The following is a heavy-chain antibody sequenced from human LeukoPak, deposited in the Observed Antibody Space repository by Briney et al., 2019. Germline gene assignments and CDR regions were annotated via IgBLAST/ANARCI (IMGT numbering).Heavy chain of an antibody. D-gene: IGHD2-2*01. V-gene: IGHV3-30*18. CDR3: AKGGSASGYAPSDY. Sequence: PGGSLRLSCAASGFTFSSYGMHWVRQAPGKGLEWVAVISYDGSNKYCADSVKGRFTISRDNSKNTLYLQMNSLRVKDTAIFYCAKGGSASGYAPSDYWGQGTLVTVSS. J-gene: IGHJ4*02. CDR2: ISYDGSNK. CDR1: GFTFSSYG.